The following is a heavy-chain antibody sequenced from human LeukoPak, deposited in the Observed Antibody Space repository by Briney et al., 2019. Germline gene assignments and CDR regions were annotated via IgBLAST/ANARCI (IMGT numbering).Heavy chain of an antibody. J-gene: IGHJ3*02. CDR3: ARGRSYAIDI. Sequence: SQTLSLTCTVSGGSISSGGYYWSWIRQHPGKGLEWIGYIYYSGCTYYNPSLKSRVTISVDTSKNQFSLKLSSVTAADTAVYYCARGRSYAIDIWGQGTMVTVSS. CDR2: IYYSGCT. V-gene: IGHV4-31*03. CDR1: GGSISSGGYY.